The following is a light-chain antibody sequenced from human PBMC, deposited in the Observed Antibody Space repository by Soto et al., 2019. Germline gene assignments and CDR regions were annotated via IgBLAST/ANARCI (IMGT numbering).Light chain of an antibody. CDR1: QSIDIY. CDR3: QQTYSTPIT. CDR2: TTS. V-gene: IGKV1-39*01. J-gene: IGKJ5*01. Sequence: EMQMTQSPSSLSASEGDRITITCRASQSIDIYLNWYQQKPGTAPKLLIYTTSSLQSGVPSRFSGSGSGTDFTLTISSLQPEDFATYYCQQTYSTPITFGQGTRLEIK.